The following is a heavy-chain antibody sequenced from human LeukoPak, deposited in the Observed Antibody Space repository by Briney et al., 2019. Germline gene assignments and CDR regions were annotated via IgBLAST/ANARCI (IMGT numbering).Heavy chain of an antibody. Sequence: PGESLKISCKGSGYSFTNYWIGWVRQMPGKGLEWMGIIYPGDSDTRYSPSFQGQVTISADKSISTAYLQWSSLKASDTAMYYCARQLVGCNGSNCHTAWFDPWGQGTLVTVSS. CDR3: ARQLVGCNGSNCHTAWFDP. D-gene: IGHD2/OR15-2a*01. J-gene: IGHJ5*02. CDR1: GYSFTNYW. CDR2: IYPGDSDT. V-gene: IGHV5-51*01.